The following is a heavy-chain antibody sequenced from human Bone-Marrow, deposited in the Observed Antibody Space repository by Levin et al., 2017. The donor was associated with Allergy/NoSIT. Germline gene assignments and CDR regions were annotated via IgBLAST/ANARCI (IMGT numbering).Heavy chain of an antibody. D-gene: IGHD5-24*01. V-gene: IGHV3-53*01. Sequence: PGGSLRLSCAASGFTVGTNYMAWVRLAPGKGLEWVSVVYSGGSTYYADSVKGRFTISRDNSLNTLYLQMNSLRAEDTAVYYCARDLDGDGFWAFDYWGQGTLVTVSS. J-gene: IGHJ4*02. CDR3: ARDLDGDGFWAFDY. CDR1: GFTVGTNY. CDR2: VYSGGST.